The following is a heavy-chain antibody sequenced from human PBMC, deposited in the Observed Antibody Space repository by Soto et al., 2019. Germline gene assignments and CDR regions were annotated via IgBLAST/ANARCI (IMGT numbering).Heavy chain of an antibody. Sequence: QVQLQQWGAGLLKPSETLSLTCAVYGGSFSGYYWSWIRQPPGKGLEWIGEINHSGSTNYNPSLKSRVTISVDTSKNQFSLKLSSVTAADTAVYYCARRRWWSYSGGGYWGQGTLVTVSS. CDR2: INHSGST. D-gene: IGHD1-26*01. CDR1: GGSFSGYY. V-gene: IGHV4-34*01. CDR3: ARRRWWSYSGGGY. J-gene: IGHJ4*02.